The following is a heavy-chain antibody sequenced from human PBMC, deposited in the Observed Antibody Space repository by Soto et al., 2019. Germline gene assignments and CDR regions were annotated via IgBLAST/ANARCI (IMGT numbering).Heavy chain of an antibody. V-gene: IGHV3-7*03. D-gene: IGHD3-10*01. CDR1: GFTFSSYW. Sequence: GESLKISCAASGFTFSSYWMSWVRQAPGKGLEWVANIKQDGSEKYYVDSVKGRFTISRDNAKNSLYLQMNSLRAEDTAVYYCARDSRITMVRGASNDAFDIWGQGTMVTVSS. J-gene: IGHJ3*02. CDR2: IKQDGSEK. CDR3: ARDSRITMVRGASNDAFDI.